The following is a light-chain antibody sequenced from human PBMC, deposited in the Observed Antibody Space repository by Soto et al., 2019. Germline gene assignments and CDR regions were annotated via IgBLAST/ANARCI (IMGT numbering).Light chain of an antibody. J-gene: IGKJ1*01. Sequence: DIQMTQSPSTLSASVGDRVTITCRASQSISSWLAWYQQKPGKAPKLLIYKASTLESGVPSRFSGSGSGTEFDXTKIRLQHDDFATDYCQHEQIYSGTFGHGTKVDIK. CDR2: KAS. CDR1: QSISSW. CDR3: QHEQIYSGT. V-gene: IGKV1-5*03.